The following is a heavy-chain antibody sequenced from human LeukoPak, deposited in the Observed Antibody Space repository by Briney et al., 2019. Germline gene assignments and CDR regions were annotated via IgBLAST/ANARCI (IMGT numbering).Heavy chain of an antibody. CDR3: AKDLTYGEYAGGDAFDI. CDR2: IRYDGSNK. D-gene: IGHD4-17*01. Sequence: GGSLRLSRAASGFTFSSYGMHWVRQAPGKGLEWVAFIRYDGSNKYYADSVKGRFTISRDNSKNTLYLQMNSLRAEDTAVYYCAKDLTYGEYAGGDAFDIWGQGTMVTVSS. J-gene: IGHJ3*02. CDR1: GFTFSSYG. V-gene: IGHV3-30*02.